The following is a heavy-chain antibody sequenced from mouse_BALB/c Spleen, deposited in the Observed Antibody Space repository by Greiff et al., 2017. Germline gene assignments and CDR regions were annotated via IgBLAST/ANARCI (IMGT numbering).Heavy chain of an antibody. CDR1: GFTFSSYA. Sequence: EVKLVESGGGLVKPGGSLKLSCAASGFTFSSYAMSWVRQTPEKRLEWVATISSGGSYTYYPDSVKGRFTISRDNAKNTLYLQMSSLRSEDTAMYYCARHPFYDGYYFYAMDYWGQGTSVTVSS. CDR3: ARHPFYDGYYFYAMDY. D-gene: IGHD2-3*01. V-gene: IGHV5-9-3*01. J-gene: IGHJ4*01. CDR2: ISSGGSYT.